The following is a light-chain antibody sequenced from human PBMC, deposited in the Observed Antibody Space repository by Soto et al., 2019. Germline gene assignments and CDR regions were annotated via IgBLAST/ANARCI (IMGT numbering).Light chain of an antibody. V-gene: IGLV2-14*01. CDR2: EVS. CDR1: SSDVGDYNY. Sequence: QSALTQPASVSGSPGQSITISCTGNSSDVGDYNYVSWYQQHPGKAPKVMIYEVSNRPSGISNRFSGSKSGNTASLTISGLQAEDEADYYCSSYSSSSVFYVFGTGTKLTVL. J-gene: IGLJ1*01. CDR3: SSYSSSSVFYV.